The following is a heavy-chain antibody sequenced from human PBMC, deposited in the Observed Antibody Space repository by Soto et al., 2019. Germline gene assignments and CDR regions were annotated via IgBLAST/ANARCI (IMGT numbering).Heavy chain of an antibody. CDR3: VTADCSGGSCSGAFDI. V-gene: IGHV3-64D*06. CDR1: GFTFSSYA. J-gene: IGHJ3*02. CDR2: ISSNGGST. D-gene: IGHD2-15*01. Sequence: GGSLRLSCSASGFTFSSYAMHWVRQAPGKGLEYVSAISSNGGSTYYTDSVKGRFTISRDNSKNTLYLQMSSLRAEDTAVYYCVTADCSGGSCSGAFDIWGQGTMVTVSS.